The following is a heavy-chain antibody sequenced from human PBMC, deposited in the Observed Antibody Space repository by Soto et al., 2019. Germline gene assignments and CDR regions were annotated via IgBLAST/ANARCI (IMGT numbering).Heavy chain of an antibody. J-gene: IGHJ4*02. CDR2: INHSGST. V-gene: IGHV4-34*01. CDR3: ARGVPTGITGTTVITRPGKFDD. D-gene: IGHD1-7*01. Sequence: SETLSLTCAVYGGSFSGYYWSWIRQPPGKGLEWIGEINHSGSTNYNPSLKSRVTISVDTSKNQFSLKLSSVTAADTAVYYCARGVPTGITGTTVITRPGKFDDWGQGTLVTVAS. CDR1: GGSFSGYY.